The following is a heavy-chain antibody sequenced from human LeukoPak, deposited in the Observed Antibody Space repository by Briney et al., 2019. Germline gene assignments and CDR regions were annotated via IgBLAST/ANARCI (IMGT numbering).Heavy chain of an antibody. Sequence: GGSLRLSCAASGFTFDDYGMSWVRQAPGKELEWVSGINWNGGSTGYADSVKGRFTISRDNAKNSLYLQMNSLRAEDTALYYCARDRHDYGDRDAFDIWGQGTMVTVSS. V-gene: IGHV3-20*04. D-gene: IGHD4-17*01. J-gene: IGHJ3*02. CDR2: INWNGGST. CDR3: ARDRHDYGDRDAFDI. CDR1: GFTFDDYG.